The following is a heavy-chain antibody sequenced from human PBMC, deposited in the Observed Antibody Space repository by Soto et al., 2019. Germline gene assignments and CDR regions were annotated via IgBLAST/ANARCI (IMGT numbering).Heavy chain of an antibody. CDR1: GYTFTSYA. CDR3: ARDREWELHGGIFDY. V-gene: IGHV1-3*01. D-gene: IGHD1-26*01. CDR2: INAGNGNT. J-gene: IGHJ4*02. Sequence: ASVKVSCKASGYTFTSYAMHWVRQAPGQRLEWMGWINAGNGNTKYSQKFQGRVTITRDTSASTAYMELSSLRSEDTAVYYCARDREWELHGGIFDYWGQGTLVTV.